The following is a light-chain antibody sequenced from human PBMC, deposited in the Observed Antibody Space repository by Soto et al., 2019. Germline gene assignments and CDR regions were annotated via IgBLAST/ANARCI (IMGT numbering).Light chain of an antibody. CDR2: KAS. Sequence: DIQMTQSPSTLSGSVGDRVTITCRASQTISSWLAWYQQKPGKAPKLLIYKASTLKSGVPSRFSGSGSGTEFTLTISSLQPDDFATYYCQHYNSYLEAVGQGTKVDIK. CDR1: QTISSW. CDR3: QHYNSYLEA. V-gene: IGKV1-5*03. J-gene: IGKJ1*01.